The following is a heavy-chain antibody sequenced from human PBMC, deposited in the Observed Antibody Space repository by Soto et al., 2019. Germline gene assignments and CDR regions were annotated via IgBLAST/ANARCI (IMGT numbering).Heavy chain of an antibody. CDR1: GGSFSGYY. V-gene: IGHV4-34*01. Sequence: SETLSLTCAVYGGSFSGYYWSWIRQPPGKGLEWIGEINHSGSTNYNPSLKSRVTISVDTSKNQFSLKLSSVTAADTAVYYCARAHSHDYDFWSGTKNYYYYYYMDVCGKGTTVTVSS. CDR2: INHSGST. D-gene: IGHD3-3*01. CDR3: ARAHSHDYDFWSGTKNYYYYYYMDV. J-gene: IGHJ6*03.